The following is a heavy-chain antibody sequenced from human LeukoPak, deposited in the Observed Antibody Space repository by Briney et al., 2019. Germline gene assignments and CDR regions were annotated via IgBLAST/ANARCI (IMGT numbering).Heavy chain of an antibody. J-gene: IGHJ5*02. CDR1: GGSISSYC. CDR2: IYYSGST. D-gene: IGHD6-13*01. CDR3: ARDVVYSSSWLEVYNWFDP. Sequence: SETLSLTCTVSGGSISSYCWSWIRQPPGKGLEWIGYIYYSGSTNYNPSLKSRVTISVDTSKNQFSLKLSSVTAADTAVYYCARDVVYSSSWLEVYNWFDPWGQGTLVTVSS. V-gene: IGHV4-59*12.